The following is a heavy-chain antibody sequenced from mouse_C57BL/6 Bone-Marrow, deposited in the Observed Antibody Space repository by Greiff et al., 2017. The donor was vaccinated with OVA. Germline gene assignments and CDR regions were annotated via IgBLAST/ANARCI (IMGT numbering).Heavy chain of an antibody. J-gene: IGHJ2*01. Sequence: EVQGVESGGDLVKPGGSLKLSCAASGFTFSSYGMSWVRQTPDKRLEWVATISSGGSYTYYPDSVKGRFTISRDNAKNTLYLQMSSLKSEDTAMYYCARHDFYDGSLDYWGQGTTLTVSS. CDR1: GFTFSSYG. D-gene: IGHD2-3*01. V-gene: IGHV5-6*01. CDR2: ISSGGSYT. CDR3: ARHDFYDGSLDY.